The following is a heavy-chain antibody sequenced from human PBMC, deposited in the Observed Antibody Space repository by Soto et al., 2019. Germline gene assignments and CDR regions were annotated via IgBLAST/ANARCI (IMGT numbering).Heavy chain of an antibody. V-gene: IGHV1-18*01. CDR3: ARDLYYYDSSGYSARAFDI. J-gene: IGHJ3*02. CDR1: GYTFTSYG. Sequence: ASVKVSCKASGYTFTSYGIIWVRQAPGQGLEWMGWISAYNGNTNYAQKLQGRVTMTTDTSTSTAYMELRSLRSDDTAVYYCARDLYYYDSSGYSARAFDIWGQGTMVTVS. D-gene: IGHD3-22*01. CDR2: ISAYNGNT.